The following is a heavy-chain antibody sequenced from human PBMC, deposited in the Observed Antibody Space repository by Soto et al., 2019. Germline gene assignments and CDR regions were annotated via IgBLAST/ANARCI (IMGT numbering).Heavy chain of an antibody. Sequence: TGGSLRLSCAASGFTFSSYSMNWVRQAPGKGLEWVSSISSSSSYIYYADSVKGRFTISRDNAKNSLYLQMNSLRAEDTAVYYCATDLYQLTVTPYYFDYWGQGTLVTVSS. D-gene: IGHD4-4*01. CDR1: GFTFSSYS. CDR3: ATDLYQLTVTPYYFDY. J-gene: IGHJ4*02. CDR2: ISSSSSYI. V-gene: IGHV3-21*01.